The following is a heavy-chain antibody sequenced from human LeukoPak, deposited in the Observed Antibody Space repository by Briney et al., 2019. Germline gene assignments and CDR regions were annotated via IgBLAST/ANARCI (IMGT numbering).Heavy chain of an antibody. D-gene: IGHD1-26*01. CDR3: AKNGVGSTWGNYFDY. J-gene: IGHJ4*02. Sequence: GGSLRLSCAASGFTFSNYGLRWVRQAPGKGLEWVSTISDSGGSKYYAESVKGRFTISRDNSKNTLYLQMNSLRAEDTAVYYCAKNGVGSTWGNYFDYWGQGTLVTVSS. CDR1: GFTFSNYG. V-gene: IGHV3-23*01. CDR2: ISDSGGSK.